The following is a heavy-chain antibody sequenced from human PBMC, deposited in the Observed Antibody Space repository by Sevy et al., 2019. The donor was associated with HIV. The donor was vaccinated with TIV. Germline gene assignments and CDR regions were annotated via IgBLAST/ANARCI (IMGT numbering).Heavy chain of an antibody. Sequence: ASVKVSCKASGYTFTSYGISWVRQAPGQGLEWMGWISAYNGNTNYAQKLQGRVTMTTDTSTSTAYMELRSLRSDDTAVYYCARDRSPRYSSSWYYFDYWGQGTLVTVSS. J-gene: IGHJ4*02. CDR2: ISAYNGNT. CDR1: GYTFTSYG. D-gene: IGHD6-13*01. CDR3: ARDRSPRYSSSWYYFDY. V-gene: IGHV1-18*01.